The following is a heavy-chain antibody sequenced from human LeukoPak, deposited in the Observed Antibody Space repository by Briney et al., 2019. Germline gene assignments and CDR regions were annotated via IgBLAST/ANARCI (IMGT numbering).Heavy chain of an antibody. V-gene: IGHV4-38-2*02. CDR2: IFHSGST. D-gene: IGHD3-16*02. Sequence: SETLSLTCTVSGYSIRSGYYWGWIRQPPGKGLEWIGSIFHSGSTYYSPSLKSRVIISVDTSKNQFSLKLSSVTAADTAVYYCARGFQEITFGGVIVPFDYWGQGTLVTVSS. J-gene: IGHJ4*02. CDR3: ARGFQEITFGGVIVPFDY. CDR1: GYSIRSGYY.